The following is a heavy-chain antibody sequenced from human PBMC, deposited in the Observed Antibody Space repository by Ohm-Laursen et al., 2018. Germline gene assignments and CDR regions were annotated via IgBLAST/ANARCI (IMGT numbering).Heavy chain of an antibody. Sequence: SLRLSCAAPGFTFSSFGMNWVRQAPGKGLEWVSYIGSISSVTYYGDSVKGRFTISRDNAKYTLYLQMDSLRAEDTAVYYCARGSGRYSRLGVDSWGQGTRVTVSS. CDR1: GFTFSSFG. CDR3: ARGSGRYSRLGVDS. V-gene: IGHV3-48*01. J-gene: IGHJ4*02. D-gene: IGHD1-26*01. CDR2: IGSISSVT.